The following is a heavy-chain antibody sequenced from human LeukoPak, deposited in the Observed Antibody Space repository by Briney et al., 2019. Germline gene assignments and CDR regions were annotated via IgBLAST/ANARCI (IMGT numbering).Heavy chain of an antibody. CDR2: ISYTGST. Sequence: SETLSLTCTVSGGSISSYYWSWIRQPPGKGLEWVGSISYTGSTNYNPSLKSRVTISVDTSKNQFSLKLSSVTAADTAVYYCARDLITPPYNWFDPWGQGTLVTVSS. V-gene: IGHV4-59*12. CDR1: GGSISSYY. D-gene: IGHD2-8*01. J-gene: IGHJ5*02. CDR3: ARDLITPPYNWFDP.